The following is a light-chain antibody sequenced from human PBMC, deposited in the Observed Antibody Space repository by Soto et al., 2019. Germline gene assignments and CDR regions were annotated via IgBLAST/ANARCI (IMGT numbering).Light chain of an antibody. V-gene: IGKV1-8*01. CDR1: KGISSY. Sequence: AIRMTQSPSSFSASTGDRVTITCRASKGISSYLAWYQQKPGKDPKLLIYAASTLQSGVPSRFSGSGSGTDFTLTISCLQSEDFATYYCQQYYSYPPTFGQGTKLEIK. CDR3: QQYYSYPPT. CDR2: AAS. J-gene: IGKJ2*01.